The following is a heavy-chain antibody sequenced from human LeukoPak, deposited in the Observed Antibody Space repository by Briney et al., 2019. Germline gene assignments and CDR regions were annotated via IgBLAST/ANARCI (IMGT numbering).Heavy chain of an antibody. V-gene: IGHV3-53*04. Sequence: GGSLRLSCAASGFTVSSNYMSWVRQAPGKGLEWVSVIYSGGSTYYADSVKGRFTISRHNSKNTLYLQINSLRAEDTAVYYCARAPEWLIFDYWGQGTLVTVSS. J-gene: IGHJ4*02. D-gene: IGHD6-19*01. CDR3: ARAPEWLIFDY. CDR2: IYSGGST. CDR1: GFTVSSNY.